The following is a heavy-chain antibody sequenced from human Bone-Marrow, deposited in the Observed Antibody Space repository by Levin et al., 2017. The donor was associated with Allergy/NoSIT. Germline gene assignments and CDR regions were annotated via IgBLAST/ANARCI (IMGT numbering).Heavy chain of an antibody. CDR2: VFYSGTT. Sequence: SCTVSGGSITGYYWSWLRQSPGKRLEWIGYVFYSGTTDYNPSLKRRVSISKDTSKNQFSLQLSSVTAADTAVYYCARLNALMVGRIFDYWGQGIQVTVSS. CDR3: ARLNALMVGRIFDY. CDR1: GGSITGYY. D-gene: IGHD3-10*01. V-gene: IGHV4-59*01. J-gene: IGHJ4*02.